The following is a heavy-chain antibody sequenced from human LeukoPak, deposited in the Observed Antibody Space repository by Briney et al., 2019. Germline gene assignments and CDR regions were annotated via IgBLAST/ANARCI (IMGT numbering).Heavy chain of an antibody. J-gene: IGHJ5*02. CDR2: IYNSGGT. Sequence: SETLSLTCTVSSGSISSYYWSWIRQPPGQGLEWIGYIYNSGGTNYNPSLKSRVTISADPSKNQVSLKLSSVTAADTAVYYCARWRFCSPTTCDGVWFDAWGQGTLVTVSS. CDR1: SGSISSYY. V-gene: IGHV4-59*08. CDR3: ARWRFCSPTTCDGVWFDA. D-gene: IGHD2-2*01.